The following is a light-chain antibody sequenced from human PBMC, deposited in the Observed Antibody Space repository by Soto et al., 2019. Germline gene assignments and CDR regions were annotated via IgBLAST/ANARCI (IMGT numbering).Light chain of an antibody. CDR3: SSYTAYTTLWV. V-gene: IGLV2-14*01. CDR2: GVS. CDR1: ASDIGNYNY. Sequence: QSVLTQPASVSGSPGQSITISCTGTASDIGNYNYVSWYQLHPGKAPKLLIYGVSNRPSGVSNRFSGSKSGNAASLTISGLQAEDEADYYRSSYTAYTTLWVFGGGTKVTVL. J-gene: IGLJ3*02.